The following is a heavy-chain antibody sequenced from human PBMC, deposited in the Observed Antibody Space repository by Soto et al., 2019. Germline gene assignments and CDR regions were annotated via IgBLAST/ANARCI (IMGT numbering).Heavy chain of an antibody. V-gene: IGHV3-30*04. D-gene: IGHD6-19*01. CDR1: GFTFSSYT. Sequence: QVQLVDSGGGVVQPGRSLRLSCAASGFTFSSYTMHWVRQAPGKGLEWVALISWDESRKHYADSVKGRCTISRDNSKNNLYLQMDSLGPEDTAVYYCVRSIGVSGTPECDYWGQGTLVSVSS. CDR2: ISWDESRK. J-gene: IGHJ4*02. CDR3: VRSIGVSGTPECDY.